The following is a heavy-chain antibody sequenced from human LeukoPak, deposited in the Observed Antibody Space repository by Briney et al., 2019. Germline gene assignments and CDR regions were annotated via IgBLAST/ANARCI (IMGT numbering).Heavy chain of an antibody. D-gene: IGHD1-26*01. Sequence: SETLSLTCTVSGGSIRSYYWSWIRQPPGKGLEWIGYLFYSGSTNYNPSLKSRVTTSVDTSKNQFSVEVTSVTAADTAVYYCARQSGTYIDHWGQGILVTVSS. V-gene: IGHV4-59*08. CDR1: GGSIRSYY. J-gene: IGHJ4*02. CDR3: ARQSGTYIDH. CDR2: LFYSGST.